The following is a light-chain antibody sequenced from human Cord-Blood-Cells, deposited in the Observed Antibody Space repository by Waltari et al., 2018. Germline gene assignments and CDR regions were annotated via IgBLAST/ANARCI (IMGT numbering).Light chain of an antibody. CDR2: EVS. J-gene: IGLJ3*02. CDR3: SSYAGSNNWV. Sequence: QSALTQPPSPSGSPGQSVTISCTGTSSDVGGYDYVSWYQQHPGKAPTPMTYEVSKRPSGVPDRFSGAKSGNTASLTVSGLQAEDEADYYGSSYAGSNNWVFGGGTKLTVL. CDR1: SSDVGGYDY. V-gene: IGLV2-8*01.